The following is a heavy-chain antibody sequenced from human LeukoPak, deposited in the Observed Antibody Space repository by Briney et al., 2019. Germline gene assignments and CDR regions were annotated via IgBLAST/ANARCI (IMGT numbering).Heavy chain of an antibody. CDR2: ISGSGSST. D-gene: IGHD6-19*01. CDR1: GFTFSSYA. V-gene: IGHV3-23*01. Sequence: GGSLRLSCAASGFTFSSYALSWVHQAPGKGLECVSGISGSGSSTYFADSVKGRFTISRDNSKNTVYPQMNSLRAEDTAIYYCAKFWAVAVSGYFDYWGQGTLVTVSS. CDR3: AKFWAVAVSGYFDY. J-gene: IGHJ4*02.